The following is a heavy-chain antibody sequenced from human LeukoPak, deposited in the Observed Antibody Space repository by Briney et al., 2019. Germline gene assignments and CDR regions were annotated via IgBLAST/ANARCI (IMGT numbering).Heavy chain of an antibody. V-gene: IGHV1-2*02. D-gene: IGHD3-22*01. CDR2: INPNSGGT. CDR1: GYTFTSYY. CDR3: ARDLGYYDSSGYSAAFDI. J-gene: IGHJ3*02. Sequence: ASVKVSCKASGYTFTSYYMHWVRQAPGQGREWVGWINPNSGGTNYAQKFQGRVTMTSDTSISTAYMELSRLRSDDTAVYSCARDLGYYDSSGYSAAFDIWGQGTMVTVSS.